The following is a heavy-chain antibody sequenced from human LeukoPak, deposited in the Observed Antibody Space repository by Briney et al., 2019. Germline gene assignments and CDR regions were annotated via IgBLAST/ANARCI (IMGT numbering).Heavy chain of an antibody. J-gene: IGHJ5*02. CDR1: GFTFSSYG. CDR2: IWYDGSDK. D-gene: IGHD6-19*01. CDR3: ARVLGDRGWYLGWFDP. V-gene: IGHV3-33*01. Sequence: GGSLRLSCAASGFTFSSYGMHWVRQAPGKGLEWVAVIWYDGSDKYYADSVKGRFTISRDNSKNTLYLQMNSLRVEDTAVYYCARVLGDRGWYLGWFDPWGQGTLVTVSS.